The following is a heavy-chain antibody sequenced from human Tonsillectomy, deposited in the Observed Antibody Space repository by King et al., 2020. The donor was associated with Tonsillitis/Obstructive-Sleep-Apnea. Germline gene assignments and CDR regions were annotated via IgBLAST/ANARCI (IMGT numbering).Heavy chain of an antibody. J-gene: IGHJ5*02. Sequence: EVQLVESGGGLVQPGRSLRLSCTASGFTFGDYAMSWVRQAPGKGLEWGGFIRSKAYGGTTEYAASVKGRFTISRDDSKSIAYLQMNSLKTEDTAVYYCTRVAYYYESSGYEGWFDPWGQGTLVTVSS. V-gene: IGHV3-49*04. CDR3: TRVAYYYESSGYEGWFDP. D-gene: IGHD3-22*01. CDR2: IRSKAYGGTT. CDR1: GFTFGDYA.